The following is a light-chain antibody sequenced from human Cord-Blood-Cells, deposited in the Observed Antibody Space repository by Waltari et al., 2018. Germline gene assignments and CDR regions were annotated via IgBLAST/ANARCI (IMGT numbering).Light chain of an antibody. CDR1: NIGSKS. CDR2: DDR. J-gene: IGLJ2*01. CDR3: QVWDSSSDHPV. Sequence: SYVLTQPPSVSVAPGKTARITCGGNNIGSKSVHWYQQKPGQAPVLVVYDDRDRPPGIPERFSGSNSGNTATLTISWVESGDEADYYCQVWDSSSDHPVFGGGTKLTVL. V-gene: IGLV3-21*03.